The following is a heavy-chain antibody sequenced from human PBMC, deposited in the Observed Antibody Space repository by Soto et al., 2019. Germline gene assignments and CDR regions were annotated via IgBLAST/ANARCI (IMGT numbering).Heavy chain of an antibody. J-gene: IGHJ6*01. CDR1: GISYSSIS. V-gene: IGHV3-21*01. CDR3: ARRAPPYYYYGMDV. CDR2: ISSCSSYI. Sequence: PGVSRRLSWAAGGISYSSISMNSVRQPPGKGLEWVSSISSCSSYIDYAGSGKCRFSIGRYNGKNSLYLQMNSLRAEDTAVYYLARRAPPYYYYGMDVWGKGTRVT.